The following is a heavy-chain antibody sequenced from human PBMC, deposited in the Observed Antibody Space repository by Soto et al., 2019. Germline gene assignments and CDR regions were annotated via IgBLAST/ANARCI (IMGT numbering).Heavy chain of an antibody. CDR1: GFTFDDYA. J-gene: IGHJ4*01. CDR2: ISWNSGSI. D-gene: IGHD3-10*01. V-gene: IGHV3-9*01. Sequence: GGSLRLSCAASGFTFDDYAMHWVRQAPGKGLEWVSGISWNSGSIGYADSVKGRFTISRDNSKNTLYLQMNNLRAEDTAVYYCAREIGSAPTYYFDYWG. CDR3: AREIGSAPTYYFDY.